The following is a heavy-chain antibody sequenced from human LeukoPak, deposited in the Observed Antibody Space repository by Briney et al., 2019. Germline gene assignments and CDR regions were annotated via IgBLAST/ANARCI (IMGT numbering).Heavy chain of an antibody. D-gene: IGHD3-10*01. V-gene: IGHV1-8*01. CDR2: MNPNSGNT. J-gene: IGHJ4*02. CDR1: GYTFTSYD. CDR3: ARGLSGLLWFGATGHL. Sequence: ASVKVSCKASGYTFTSYDINWVRQATGQGLEWMGWMNPNSGNTGYAQKFQGRVTMTRNTSISTAYMELSSLRSEDTAVYYCARGLSGLLWFGATGHLWGQGTLVNVSS.